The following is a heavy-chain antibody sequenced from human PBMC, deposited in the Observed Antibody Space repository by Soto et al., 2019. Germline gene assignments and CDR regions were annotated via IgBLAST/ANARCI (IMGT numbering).Heavy chain of an antibody. D-gene: IGHD3-22*01. CDR2: IGGSGSST. CDR1: GFTFSSYA. Sequence: GGSLRLSCAASGFTFSSYAMSWVRQAPGKGLEWVSGIGGSGSSTFYADSVKGRFTISRDNSKNTLYLQMNSLRVEDTAVYHCATVYTSYYYYLDAWGQGTLVPVSS. CDR3: ATVYTSYYYYLDA. J-gene: IGHJ4*02. V-gene: IGHV3-23*01.